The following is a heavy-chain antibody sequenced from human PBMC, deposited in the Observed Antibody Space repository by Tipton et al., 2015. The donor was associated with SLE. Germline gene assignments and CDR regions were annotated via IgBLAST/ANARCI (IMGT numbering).Heavy chain of an antibody. CDR3: VRSWGEIREVDY. V-gene: IGHV4-31*03. D-gene: IGHD3-16*01. Sequence: GLVKPSQTLSLTCTVSDDSISNGDYYWSWVRQHPGEGLEWIGYIYFSGNTYYNPSLESRVTISVDTSKNQFSLKLSSLIAADTAVYYCVRSWGEIREVDYWGQGTLVTVSS. CDR1: DDSISNGDYY. CDR2: IYFSGNT. J-gene: IGHJ4*02.